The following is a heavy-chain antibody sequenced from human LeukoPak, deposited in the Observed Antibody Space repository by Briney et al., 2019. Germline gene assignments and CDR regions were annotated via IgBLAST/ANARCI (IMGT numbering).Heavy chain of an antibody. CDR2: VSSNGGST. Sequence: GGSLRLSCSASGFTLSSYTMHWVRHAPGKGLEYVSAVSSNGGSTYYADPVKGRFTISRDNSKNTLFLQMSSLRPEDTPVYYCVTALGKNAFDIWGQGTMVTVSS. V-gene: IGHV3-64D*06. CDR1: GFTLSSYT. D-gene: IGHD7-27*01. CDR3: VTALGKNAFDI. J-gene: IGHJ3*02.